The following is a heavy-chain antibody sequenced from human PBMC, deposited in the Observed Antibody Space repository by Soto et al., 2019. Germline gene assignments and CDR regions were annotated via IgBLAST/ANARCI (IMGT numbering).Heavy chain of an antibody. V-gene: IGHV3-53*04. Sequence: EVQLVESGGGLVQPGGSLRLSCAASGFTVSSNYMTWVRQAPGKGLEWVSVIHSGGTTYYADSVKGRFTISRHNSKNTLYLQMNSLRAEDTAVYYCARDRSYGAMDVWGQGTTVTVSS. CDR3: ARDRSYGAMDV. CDR1: GFTVSSNY. J-gene: IGHJ6*02. D-gene: IGHD4-17*01. CDR2: IHSGGTT.